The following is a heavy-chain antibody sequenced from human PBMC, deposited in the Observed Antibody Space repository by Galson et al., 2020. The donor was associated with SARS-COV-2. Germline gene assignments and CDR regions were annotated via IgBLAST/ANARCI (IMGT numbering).Heavy chain of an antibody. CDR1: GGSLSNYY. J-gene: IGHJ4*02. CDR2: VYTRGGT. D-gene: IGHD1-26*01. CDR3: AREGGWDYYFDY. V-gene: IGHV4-4*07. Sequence: ETSETLSLTCTVSGGSLSNYYCTWIRQSAGKGLEWIGRVYTRGGTNYNPSLKSRVTMSVDTSKNQFSLKLSSVTAADTAVYYCAREGGWDYYFDYWGQGTLVTVSS.